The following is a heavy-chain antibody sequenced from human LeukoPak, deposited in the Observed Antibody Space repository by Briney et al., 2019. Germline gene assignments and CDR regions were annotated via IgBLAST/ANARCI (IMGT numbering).Heavy chain of an antibody. V-gene: IGHV4-39*01. D-gene: IGHD6-6*01. CDR1: GGSISSSSYY. Sequence: SETLSLTCTVSGGSISSSSYYWSWIRQPPGKGLEWIGEINHSGSTNYNPSLKSRVTISVDTSKNQFSLKLSSVTAADTAVYYCARHRIAARHFDYWGQGTLVTVSS. CDR2: INHSGST. CDR3: ARHRIAARHFDY. J-gene: IGHJ4*02.